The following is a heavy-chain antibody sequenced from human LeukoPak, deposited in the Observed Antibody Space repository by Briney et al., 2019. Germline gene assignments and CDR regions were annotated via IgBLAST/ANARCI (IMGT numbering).Heavy chain of an antibody. D-gene: IGHD6-13*01. J-gene: IGHJ3*02. V-gene: IGHV3-11*01. Sequence: PGGSLRLSCAASGSTFSDYYMSWIRQAPGKGLEWVSYISSSGSTIYYADSVKGRFTISRDNAKNSLYLQMNSLRAEDTAVYYCARGCDSSSWYCAFDIWGQGTMVTVSP. CDR2: ISSSGSTI. CDR1: GSTFSDYY. CDR3: ARGCDSSSWYCAFDI.